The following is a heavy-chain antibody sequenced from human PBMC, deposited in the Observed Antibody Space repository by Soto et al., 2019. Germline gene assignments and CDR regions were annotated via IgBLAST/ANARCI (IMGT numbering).Heavy chain of an antibody. D-gene: IGHD5-12*01. CDR3: ARSVSFYEHAFDI. Sequence: PGESLKISCKGPGYSFTSYWIGWVRQMPGKGLEWMGIIYPGDSDTRYSPSFQGQVTISADKSISTAYLQWSSLKASDTAMYYCARSVSFYEHAFDIWGQGTMVTVSS. V-gene: IGHV5-51*01. CDR1: GYSFTSYW. J-gene: IGHJ3*02. CDR2: IYPGDSDT.